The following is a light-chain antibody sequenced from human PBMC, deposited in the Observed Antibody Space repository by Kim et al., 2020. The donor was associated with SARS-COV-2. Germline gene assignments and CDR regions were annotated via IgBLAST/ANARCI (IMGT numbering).Light chain of an antibody. J-gene: IGKJ5*01. Sequence: SPGESATCSCTASHNVDPNLLSWYQTTPGQAPRLIIYDASTRANGIPDRFSVSGSESDFTLTISRLEPEDWAVYYCHQYASSPLTFGQGTRLEIK. CDR2: DAS. CDR3: HQYASSPLT. CDR1: HNVDPNL. V-gene: IGKV3-20*01.